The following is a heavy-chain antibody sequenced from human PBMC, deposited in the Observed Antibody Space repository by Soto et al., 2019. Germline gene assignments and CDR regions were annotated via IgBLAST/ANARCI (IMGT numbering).Heavy chain of an antibody. D-gene: IGHD7-27*01. V-gene: IGHV1-3*01. J-gene: IGHJ4*02. CDR2: INAGNGNT. Sequence: ASVKVSCKASGYTFTSYAMHWVRQAPGQRLEWMGWINAGNGNTKYSQKLQGRVTITRDTSASTAYMELSSLRSEDTAVYYCARDHVWGLVDYWGQGTLVTVSS. CDR3: ARDHVWGLVDY. CDR1: GYTFTSYA.